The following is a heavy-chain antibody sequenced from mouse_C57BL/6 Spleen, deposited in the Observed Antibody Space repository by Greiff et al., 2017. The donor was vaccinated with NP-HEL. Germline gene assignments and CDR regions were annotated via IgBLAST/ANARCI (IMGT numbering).Heavy chain of an antibody. J-gene: IGHJ2*01. D-gene: IGHD4-1*01. CDR1: GYSITSGYY. V-gene: IGHV3-6*01. CDR2: ISYDGSN. Sequence: EVQLQESGPGLVKPSQSLSLTCSVTGYSITSGYYWNWIRQFPGNKLEWMGYISYDGSNNYNPSLKNRISITRDTSKNQFFLKLNSVTTEDTATYYCAKTGTFVYWGQGTTLTVSS. CDR3: AKTGTFVY.